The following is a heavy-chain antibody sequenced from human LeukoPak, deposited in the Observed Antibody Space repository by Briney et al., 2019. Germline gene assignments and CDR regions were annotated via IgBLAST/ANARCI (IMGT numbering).Heavy chain of an antibody. D-gene: IGHD6-13*01. Sequence: PGGSLRLSCAASGFTFSSYAMHWVRQAPGKGLEWVAVISYDGSNKYYADSVKGRFTISRDNAKNTLYLQMNSLRAEDTAVYYCARGGDQIAAAATGGDWFDPWGQGTLVTVSS. CDR3: ARGGDQIAAAATGGDWFDP. J-gene: IGHJ5*02. CDR1: GFTFSSYA. V-gene: IGHV3-30*04. CDR2: ISYDGSNK.